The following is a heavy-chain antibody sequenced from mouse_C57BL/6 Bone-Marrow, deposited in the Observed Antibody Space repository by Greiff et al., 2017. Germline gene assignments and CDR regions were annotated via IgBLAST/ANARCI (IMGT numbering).Heavy chain of an antibody. J-gene: IGHJ3*01. V-gene: IGHV2-2*01. CDR2: IWSGGST. CDR1: GFSLTSYG. Sequence: QVQLQQSGPGLVQPSQSLSITCTVSGFSLTSYGVHWVRQSPGKGLEWLGVIWSGGSTDYNAAFISSLSISKDNSKSQVFFKMNSLQADDTAIYYCARNPRFAYWGQGTLVTVSA. CDR3: ARNPRFAY.